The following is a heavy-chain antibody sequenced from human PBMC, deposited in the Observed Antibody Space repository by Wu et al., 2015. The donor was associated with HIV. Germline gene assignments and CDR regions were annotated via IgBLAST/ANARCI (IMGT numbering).Heavy chain of an antibody. CDR3: ARLSMYSSGRVAPNDY. D-gene: IGHD6-19*01. J-gene: IGHJ4*02. Sequence: QVQLVQSGAEVKKPGASVKVSCKASGYTFTGYYMHWVRQAPGQGLEWMGWINPNSGGTNYAQKFQGRVTMTRDTSISTAYMELSRLRSDDTAVYYCARLSMYSSGRVAPNDYWGQGTLVTVSS. CDR1: GYTFTGYY. CDR2: INPNSGGT. V-gene: IGHV1-2*02.